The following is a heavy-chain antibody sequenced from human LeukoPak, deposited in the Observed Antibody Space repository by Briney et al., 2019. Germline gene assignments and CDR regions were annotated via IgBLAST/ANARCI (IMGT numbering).Heavy chain of an antibody. J-gene: IGHJ4*02. CDR1: GFTFSSYG. Sequence: PGGSLRLSCAASGFTFSSYGMHWVRQAPGKGLEWVAVIWYDGSNKYYADSVKGRFTISRDNSKNTLYLQMNSLRAEDTAVYYCARARGYGDYLFDYWGQGTLVTVSS. CDR2: IWYDGSNK. CDR3: ARARGYGDYLFDY. V-gene: IGHV3-33*01. D-gene: IGHD4-17*01.